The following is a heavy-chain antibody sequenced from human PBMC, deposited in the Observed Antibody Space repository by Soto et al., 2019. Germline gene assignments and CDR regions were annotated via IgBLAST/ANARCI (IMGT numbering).Heavy chain of an antibody. Sequence: EVQLLESGGGLVQPGGSLRLSCAASGFTFSSYAMSWVRQAPGKGLEWVSASSASGGSTYYADSVKGRFTISRDNSKNTLYLQMNSLRAEDTAVYYCAKDRKSGSGWYWDYWCQGTLVTVSS. CDR3: AKDRKSGSGWYWDY. J-gene: IGHJ4*02. D-gene: IGHD6-19*01. CDR2: SSASGGST. CDR1: GFTFSSYA. V-gene: IGHV3-23*01.